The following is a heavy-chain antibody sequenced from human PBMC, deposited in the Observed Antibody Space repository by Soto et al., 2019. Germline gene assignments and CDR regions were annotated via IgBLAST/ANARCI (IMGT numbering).Heavy chain of an antibody. CDR1: GYAFTSYG. D-gene: IGHD6-19*01. CDR3: ARVRSGWYGGYYFDY. Sequence: ASVKVSCKASGYAFTSYGISWVRQAPGQGLEWMGWISAYNGNTNYAQKLQGRVTMTTDTSTSTAYMELRSLRSDDTAGYYCARVRSGWYGGYYFDYWGQGTLVTVSS. V-gene: IGHV1-18*01. J-gene: IGHJ4*02. CDR2: ISAYNGNT.